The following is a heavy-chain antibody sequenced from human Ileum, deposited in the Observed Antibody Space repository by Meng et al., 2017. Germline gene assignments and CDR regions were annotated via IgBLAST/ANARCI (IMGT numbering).Heavy chain of an antibody. CDR1: GFTFSNYA. V-gene: IGHV1-3*01. CDR3: GRGRASFYFDF. J-gene: IGHJ4*01. D-gene: IGHD6-6*01. Sequence: DQAEAEVEEPGASGRISCKASGFTFSNYAIYWVRQAPGQSLEWLGWIHAGSGDTKFSQTFQGRLTFDRDTSADTVYMELSSLTSGDRAVYYCGRGRASFYFDFLGQGTLVTVSS. CDR2: IHAGSGDT.